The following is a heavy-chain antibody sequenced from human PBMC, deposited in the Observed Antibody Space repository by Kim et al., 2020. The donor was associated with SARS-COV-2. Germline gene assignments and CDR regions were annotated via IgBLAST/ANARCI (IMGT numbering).Heavy chain of an antibody. V-gene: IGHV3-30*04. CDR2: IPSDGGNK. Sequence: GGSLRLSCAASGFSFSSYTMHWVRQAPGKGLEWVAVIPSDGGNKYYADSVRGRFTTSRDNSKNTLYLQMNSLRAEDTAVYYCARDLSAYFGPGAYWGQGTLAT. CDR3: ARDLSAYFGPGAY. D-gene: IGHD2-21*01. J-gene: IGHJ4*02. CDR1: GFSFSSYT.